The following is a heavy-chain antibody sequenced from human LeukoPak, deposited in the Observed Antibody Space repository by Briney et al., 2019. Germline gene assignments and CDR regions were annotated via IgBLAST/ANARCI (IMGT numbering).Heavy chain of an antibody. J-gene: IGHJ3*02. CDR3: ARDVGASAPDAFDI. Sequence: PGGSPRLSXAASGFTFSTYNMNWVRQAPGKGLEWVSSISSSSNYIYYADSVKGRFTISRDNAKNSLYLQMSSLRAEDTDVYYCARDVGASAPDAFDIWGQGTMVTVSS. CDR1: GFTFSTYN. V-gene: IGHV3-21*01. CDR2: ISSSSNYI. D-gene: IGHD1-26*01.